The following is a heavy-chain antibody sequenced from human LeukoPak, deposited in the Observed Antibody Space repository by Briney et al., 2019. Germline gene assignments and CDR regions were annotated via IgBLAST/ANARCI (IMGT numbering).Heavy chain of an antibody. Sequence: GGSLRLSCAASGFTFSSYWMSWVRQAPGKGLEWVANIKQDGSEKYYVDSVKGRFTISRDNAKNSLYLQMNSLRAEDTAVYYCARDPTGYSSSFYYYYYGMDVWGQGTTVTVSS. CDR3: ARDPTGYSSSFYYYYYGMDV. J-gene: IGHJ6*02. D-gene: IGHD6-13*01. V-gene: IGHV3-7*04. CDR2: IKQDGSEK. CDR1: GFTFSSYW.